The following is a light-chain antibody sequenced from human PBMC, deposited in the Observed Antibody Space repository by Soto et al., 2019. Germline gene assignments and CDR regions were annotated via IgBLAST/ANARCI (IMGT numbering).Light chain of an antibody. Sequence: DIHMTQSPSTLSASVGYRVTMTCRASQSISSGLAWYQQKPGKAPKVLIYKASSLESGVPSRFSGSGSGTEFTLTISSLQPDDSATYYCQHYNTIRRTFGGGTKVDIK. CDR1: QSISSG. CDR2: KAS. V-gene: IGKV1-5*03. CDR3: QHYNTIRRT. J-gene: IGKJ4*01.